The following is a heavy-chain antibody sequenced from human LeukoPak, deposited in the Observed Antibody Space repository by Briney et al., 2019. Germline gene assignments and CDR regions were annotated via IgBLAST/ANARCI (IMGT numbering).Heavy chain of an antibody. CDR2: ISSSGSTI. CDR1: GFTFSSYE. Sequence: GGSLRLSCAASGFTFSSYEMNWVRQAPGKGLEWVSYISSSGSTIYYADSVKGRFTISRDNAKNSLYLQMNSLRAEDTAVYYCATGHSSGWAYDAFDIWGQGTMVTVSS. CDR3: ATGHSSGWAYDAFDI. V-gene: IGHV3-48*03. J-gene: IGHJ3*02. D-gene: IGHD6-19*01.